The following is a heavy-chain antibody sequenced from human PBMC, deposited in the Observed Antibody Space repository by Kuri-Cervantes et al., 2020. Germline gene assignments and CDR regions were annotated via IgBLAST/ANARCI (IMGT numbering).Heavy chain of an antibody. D-gene: IGHD3-9*01. V-gene: IGHV4-39*07. J-gene: IGHJ3*02. Sequence: LRLSCAASGFTVSSNYMSWVRQPPGKGLEWMGSIYYSGSTYYNPSLKSRVTISVDTSKKQLSLKLSSVTAADTAVYYFERCVDNILTGYYAGDAFDIWGQGTMVTVSS. CDR1: GFTVSSNY. CDR3: ERCVDNILTGYYAGDAFDI. CDR2: IYYSGST.